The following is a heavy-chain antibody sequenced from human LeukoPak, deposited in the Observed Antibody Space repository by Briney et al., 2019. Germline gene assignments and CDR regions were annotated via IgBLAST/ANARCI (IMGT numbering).Heavy chain of an antibody. CDR1: GFTFSDYE. J-gene: IGHJ3*02. CDR2: ISVSGTTI. CDR3: ARGLGLIGPLISTTGTTSDAFDI. V-gene: IGHV3-48*03. D-gene: IGHD1-1*01. Sequence: PGGSLRLSCAASGFTFSDYEMNWVRQAPGKGLEWLSHISVSGTTIHYADSVKGRFTISRDNAKNTLSLHMNSLRAEDTAVYYCARGLGLIGPLISTTGTTSDAFDIWGQGTMVTVSS.